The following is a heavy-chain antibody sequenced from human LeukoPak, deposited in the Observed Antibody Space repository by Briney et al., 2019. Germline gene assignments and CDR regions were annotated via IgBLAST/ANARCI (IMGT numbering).Heavy chain of an antibody. J-gene: IGHJ1*01. CDR1: GGSISSYY. CDR2: IYTSGST. CDR3: AGGSSFASEYFQH. Sequence: SETLSLTCTVSGGSISSYYWSWIRQPAGKGLEWIGRIYTSGSTNYNPSLKSRVTMSVDTSKNQFSLKLSSVTAADTAVYYCAGGSSFASEYFQHWARAPWSPSPQ. D-gene: IGHD6-6*01. V-gene: IGHV4-4*07.